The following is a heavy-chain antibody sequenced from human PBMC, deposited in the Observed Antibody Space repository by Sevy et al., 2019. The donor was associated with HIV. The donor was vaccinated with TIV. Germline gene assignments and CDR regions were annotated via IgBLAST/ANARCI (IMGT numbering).Heavy chain of an antibody. CDR1: GYTFTSYG. Sequence: ASVKVSCKASGYTFTSYGISWVRQAPGQGLEWMGWISAYNGNTNYAQKLQGRVTMTTDTSTSTAYMELRSLRSDDTAVYYCARDSGDYCSGGSCWDAFDIWGQGTMVTVSS. CDR3: ARDSGDYCSGGSCWDAFDI. J-gene: IGHJ3*02. V-gene: IGHV1-18*01. CDR2: ISAYNGNT. D-gene: IGHD2-15*01.